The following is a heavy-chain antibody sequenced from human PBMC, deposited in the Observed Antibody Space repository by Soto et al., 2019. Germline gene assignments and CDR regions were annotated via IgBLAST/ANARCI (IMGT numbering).Heavy chain of an antibody. CDR3: AREIDGYYGMDV. V-gene: IGHV1-69*12. CDR1: GGTFSTDS. Sequence: QVQLVQSGAEVKKPGSSVKVSCKASGGTFSTDSISWVRQAPGQGLEWMGGIIPMFGTANNAQKFQGRVTITADESTSTASMELSSLSSEDTAVYFCAREIDGYYGMDVWGQGTTVTVAS. J-gene: IGHJ6*02. CDR2: IIPMFGTA.